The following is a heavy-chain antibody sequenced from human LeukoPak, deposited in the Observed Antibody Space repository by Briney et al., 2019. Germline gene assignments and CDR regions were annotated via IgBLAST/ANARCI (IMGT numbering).Heavy chain of an antibody. CDR1: RFTVSSNC. J-gene: IGHJ3*02. D-gene: IGHD3-10*01. CDR2: IYSGGST. CDR3: AREWNYYAPFDI. V-gene: IGHV3-53*01. Sequence: PGGSLRLSCADPRFTVSSNCMNRVRQAPGKGLEWVSVIYSGGSTHYADSVKGRFTISRDNSKNTLYLQMDSLSAEYTAVYYCAREWNYYAPFDIWGQGTMVTVSS.